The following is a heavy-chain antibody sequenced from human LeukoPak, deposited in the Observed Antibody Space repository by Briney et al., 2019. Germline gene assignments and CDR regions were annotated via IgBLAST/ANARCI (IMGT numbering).Heavy chain of an antibody. Sequence: SAQTLVHPTPLLTRTCTFSWFSRSTSGVGVGWSRQRPGKALEWLTLIYWIDDKRYSPSLKSRLTITKDNSQNHVVITMTTMDPVDTATYYCAHRAVDTAVGCFDYWGQGTLVTVSS. V-gene: IGHV2-5*01. D-gene: IGHD5-18*01. CDR1: WFSRSTSGVG. CDR3: AHRAVDTAVGCFDY. CDR2: IYWIDDK. J-gene: IGHJ4*02.